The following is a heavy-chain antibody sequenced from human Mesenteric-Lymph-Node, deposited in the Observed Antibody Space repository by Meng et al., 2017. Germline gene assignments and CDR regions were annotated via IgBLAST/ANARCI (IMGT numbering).Heavy chain of an antibody. CDR1: GVALTTSGVA. D-gene: IGHD2-2*01. CDR2: IYWDDDT. Sequence: QITLKQSRPAAVKTTQSIPLTCTWSGVALTTSGVAVGWVRQPPGKALEWLAVIYWDDDTRYSPSLKSRLTITKDTYKNQVVLTLTNMDPVDTATYYCALFTRSWFDPWGQGTLVTVSS. V-gene: IGHV2-5*02. J-gene: IGHJ5*02. CDR3: ALFTRSWFDP.